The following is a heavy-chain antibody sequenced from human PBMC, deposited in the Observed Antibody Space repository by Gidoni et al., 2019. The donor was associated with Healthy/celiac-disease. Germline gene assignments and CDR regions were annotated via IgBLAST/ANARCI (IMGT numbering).Heavy chain of an antibody. J-gene: IGHJ6*02. V-gene: IGHV1-58*01. CDR2: IVVGSGNT. D-gene: IGHD3-10*01. Sequence: QMQLVQSGPEVKKPGTSVKVSCKASGFTFTSSAVQWVRQARGQRLEWIGWIVVGSGNTNYAQKFQERVTITRDMSTSTAYMELSSLRSEDTAVYYCAGAGAMVRGVLHYGMDVWGQGTTVTVSS. CDR3: AGAGAMVRGVLHYGMDV. CDR1: GFTFTSSA.